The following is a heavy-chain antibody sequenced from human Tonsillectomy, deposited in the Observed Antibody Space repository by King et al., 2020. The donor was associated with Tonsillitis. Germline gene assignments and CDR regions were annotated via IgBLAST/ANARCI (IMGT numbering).Heavy chain of an antibody. Sequence: VQLVESGAEVKKPGASVTVSCKASGYTFASYGISWVRQAPGQGLEWMGWIGVYNGKTKYAQRLQDRVTVITDTSANTAYMELRSLRSDDTAMYYCARDINYYNSSGYYWGAFDYWGQGTLITVSS. V-gene: IGHV1-18*01. CDR2: IGVYNGKT. D-gene: IGHD3-22*01. CDR1: GYTFASYG. CDR3: ARDINYYNSSGYYWGAFDY. J-gene: IGHJ4*02.